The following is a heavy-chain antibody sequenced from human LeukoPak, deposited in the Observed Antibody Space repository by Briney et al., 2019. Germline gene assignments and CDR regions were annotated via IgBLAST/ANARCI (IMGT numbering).Heavy chain of an antibody. V-gene: IGHV3-23*01. CDR3: AKKGYSASRSYWAVFDY. Sequence: GRSLRLSCAASGFTFSSYAMNWVRQAPGKGLEWVSGISGSTGNTYYADSVKGRFTISRDTSKNPLYLQMNTLRTEDTAVYYCAKKGYSASRSYWAVFDYWGQGTLVSVCS. J-gene: IGHJ4*02. CDR1: GFTFSSYA. D-gene: IGHD3-10*01. CDR2: ISGSTGNT.